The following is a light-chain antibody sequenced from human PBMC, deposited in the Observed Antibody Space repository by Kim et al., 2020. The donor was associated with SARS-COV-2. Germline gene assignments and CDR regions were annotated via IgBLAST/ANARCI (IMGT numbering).Light chain of an antibody. Sequence: SYELTQDPAVSVALGQTVRITCQGDSLRNYYANWYQQKPGEAPLLVIYGKNNRPSGIPDRFSGSSSGNTASLIISGTQAEDEADYYCNSRDNSDKLLVFG. CDR3: NSRDNSDKLLV. CDR2: GKN. V-gene: IGLV3-19*01. CDR1: SLRNYY. J-gene: IGLJ3*02.